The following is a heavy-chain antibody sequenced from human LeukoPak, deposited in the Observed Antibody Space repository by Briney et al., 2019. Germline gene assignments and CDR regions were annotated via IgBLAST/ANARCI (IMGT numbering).Heavy chain of an antibody. CDR1: GFTVSSNY. Sequence: GGSLRLSCVASGFTVSSNYMTWVRQAPGKGLEWVSIIYSGGRTYYADSVKGRFTISRDNSKNTLYLQMNSLRAEDTAVYYCARGGVTAIGIDYWGQGTLVTVSS. CDR2: IYSGGRT. D-gene: IGHD2-21*02. CDR3: ARGGVTAIGIDY. V-gene: IGHV3-66*01. J-gene: IGHJ4*02.